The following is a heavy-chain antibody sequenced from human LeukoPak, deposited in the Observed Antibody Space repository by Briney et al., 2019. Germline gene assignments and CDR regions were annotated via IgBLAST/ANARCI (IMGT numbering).Heavy chain of an antibody. CDR1: GYTFTGYY. J-gene: IGHJ4*02. Sequence: ASVKVSCKASGYTFTGYYMHWVRQAPGQGLEWMGWISAYNGNTNYAQKLQGRVTMTTDTSTSTAYMELRSLRSDDTAVYYCASLRSDSSGLDYWGQGTLVTVSS. D-gene: IGHD6-19*01. V-gene: IGHV1-18*04. CDR2: ISAYNGNT. CDR3: ASLRSDSSGLDY.